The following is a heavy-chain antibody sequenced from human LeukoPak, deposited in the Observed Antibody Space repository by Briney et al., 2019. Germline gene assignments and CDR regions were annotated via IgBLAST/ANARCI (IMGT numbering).Heavy chain of an antibody. CDR3: AKVGGSYLLDY. CDR1: GFTFSTYA. J-gene: IGHJ4*02. D-gene: IGHD1-26*01. V-gene: IGHV3-23*01. Sequence: GGSLRLSCAASGFTFSTYAMNWVRQAPGKGLEWVSGIGGRGGTTYYADSVKGRFTISRDISKNILYLQMNSLRAEDTAVYYCAKVGGSYLLDYWGQGTLVTVSS. CDR2: IGGRGGTT.